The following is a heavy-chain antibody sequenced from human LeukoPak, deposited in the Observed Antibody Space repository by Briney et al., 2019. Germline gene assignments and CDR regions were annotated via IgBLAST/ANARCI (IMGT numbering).Heavy chain of an antibody. CDR3: AKEGSSYGPYFDY. CDR2: ISSSGSTI. Sequence: GGSLRLSCAASGFTFSGYYMSWIRQAPGKGLEWVSYISSSGSTIYYADSVKGRFTISRDNAKNSLYLQMNSLRAEDTAVYYCAKEGSSYGPYFDYWGQGTLVTVSS. J-gene: IGHJ4*02. D-gene: IGHD5-18*01. CDR1: GFTFSGYY. V-gene: IGHV3-11*01.